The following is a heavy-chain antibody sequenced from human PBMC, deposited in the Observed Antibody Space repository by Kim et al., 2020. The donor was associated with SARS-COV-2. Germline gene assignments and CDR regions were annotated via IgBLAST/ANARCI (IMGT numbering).Heavy chain of an antibody. J-gene: IGHJ4*02. V-gene: IGHV7-4-1*02. Sequence: YAQGFTGRFVFSLDTSVSTAYLQISSLKAEDTAVYYCARDAYSSGWPDDYWGQGTLVTVSS. CDR3: ARDAYSSGWPDDY. D-gene: IGHD6-19*01.